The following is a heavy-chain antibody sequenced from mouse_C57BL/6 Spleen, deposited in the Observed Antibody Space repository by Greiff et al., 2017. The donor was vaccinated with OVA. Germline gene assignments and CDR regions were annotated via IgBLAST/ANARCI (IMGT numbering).Heavy chain of an antibody. CDR1: GYSFTDYN. CDR3: ASSRRSDFAY. J-gene: IGHJ2*01. D-gene: IGHD3-3*01. V-gene: IGHV1-39*01. CDR2: INPNYGTT. Sequence: VQLQQSGPELVKPGASVKLSCKASGYSFTDYNMNWVKQSNGKSLEWIGVINPNYGTTSYNQKFKGKATLTVDQSSSTAYMELNSLTSEDSAVYNCASSRRSDFAYWGQGTTLTVSS.